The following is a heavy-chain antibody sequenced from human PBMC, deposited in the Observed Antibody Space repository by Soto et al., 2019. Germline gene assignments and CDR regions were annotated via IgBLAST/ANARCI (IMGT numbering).Heavy chain of an antibody. CDR1: GFTFSSYA. CDR2: ISGSGGST. Sequence: GGSLRLSCAASGFTFSSYAMSWVRQAPGKGLEWVSAISGSGGSTYYADSVKGRFTISRDNSKNTLYLQMNSLRAEDTAVYYCAKDAYYYDSSGPHYFDYWGQGTLVTVSS. CDR3: AKDAYYYDSSGPHYFDY. D-gene: IGHD3-22*01. J-gene: IGHJ4*02. V-gene: IGHV3-23*01.